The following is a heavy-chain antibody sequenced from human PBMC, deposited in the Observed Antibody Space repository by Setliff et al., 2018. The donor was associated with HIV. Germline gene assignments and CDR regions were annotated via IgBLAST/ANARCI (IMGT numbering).Heavy chain of an antibody. D-gene: IGHD3-10*01. CDR2: INWNGGSA. J-gene: IGHJ4*02. CDR3: ARGMVRGVSPYDY. Sequence: GGSLRLSCAASRFTFDDYAMSWVRQAPGKGLEWVSGINWNGGSAGYADSVKGRFTISRDNSKNSLYLQMNSLRAEDTAVYYCARGMVRGVSPYDYWGQGTLVTVSS. CDR1: RFTFDDYA. V-gene: IGHV3-20*04.